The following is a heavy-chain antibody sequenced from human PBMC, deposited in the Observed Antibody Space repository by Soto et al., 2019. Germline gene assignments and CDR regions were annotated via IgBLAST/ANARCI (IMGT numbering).Heavy chain of an antibody. CDR2: ISGGGDRT. J-gene: IGHJ5*02. V-gene: IGHV3-23*01. CDR3: AKSGVDFWSGYLA. Sequence: EVQLLESGGGLVQPGGPLRLSCAASGFTFSNYAMSWVRQAPGQGLEWVSAISGGGDRTYYADSVTGRFTISRDNRKNTLYLQMNNLIAEDPAVYYCAKSGVDFWSGYLAWGQGTLVTVSS. D-gene: IGHD3-3*01. CDR1: GFTFSNYA.